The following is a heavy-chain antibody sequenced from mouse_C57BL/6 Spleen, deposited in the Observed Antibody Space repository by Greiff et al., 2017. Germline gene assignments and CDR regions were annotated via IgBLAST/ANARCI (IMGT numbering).Heavy chain of an antibody. CDR1: GYTFTSYW. Sequence: QVQLQQPGAELVKPGASVKLSCKASGYTFTSYWMQWVKQRPGQGLEWIGEIDPSDSYTNNNQKFKGKATLTVDTSSSTAYMQLSSLTSEDSAVYYCARSYYGSSRELYFDVWGTGTTVTVSS. D-gene: IGHD1-1*01. CDR2: IDPSDSYT. J-gene: IGHJ1*03. V-gene: IGHV1-50*01. CDR3: ARSYYGSSRELYFDV.